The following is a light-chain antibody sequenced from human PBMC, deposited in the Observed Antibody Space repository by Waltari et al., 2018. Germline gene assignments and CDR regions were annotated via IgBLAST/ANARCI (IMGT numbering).Light chain of an antibody. Sequence: DIQMTQSPSSLSAFMGESVTITCRTSQIIKNYLNWYHQKPGNPPKLLIYGASSLQSGVPSRFSGSGSGTDFALTINSLQPEDYATYYCQQSYSIPFTFGGGTEVEIK. V-gene: IGKV1-39*01. CDR1: QIIKNY. CDR2: GAS. CDR3: QQSYSIPFT. J-gene: IGKJ4*01.